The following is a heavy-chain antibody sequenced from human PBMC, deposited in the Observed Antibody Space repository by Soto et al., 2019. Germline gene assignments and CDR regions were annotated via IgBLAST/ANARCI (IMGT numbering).Heavy chain of an antibody. CDR3: ARDGMGWELLGYFDY. CDR2: INPSGGST. CDR1: GYTFTSYY. V-gene: IGHV1-46*01. Sequence: GXSVKVSCKASGYTFTSYYMHWVRQAPVQGLEWMGIINPSGGSTSYAQKFQGRVTMTRDTPTSTVYMELSSLRSEDTAVYYCARDGMGWELLGYFDYWGQGTLVTVSS. D-gene: IGHD1-26*01. J-gene: IGHJ4*02.